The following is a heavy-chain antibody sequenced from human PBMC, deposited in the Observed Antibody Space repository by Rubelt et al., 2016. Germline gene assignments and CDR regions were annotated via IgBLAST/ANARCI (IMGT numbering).Heavy chain of an antibody. CDR2: THDSGET. V-gene: IGHV4-59*08. CDR3: ARQPPDTAAFDY. J-gene: IGHJ4*02. CDR1: GGSINSYY. D-gene: IGHD2-21*02. Sequence: QVQLQESGPGLAKPSETLSLTCTVSGGSINSYYWSWIRQPPGKGPECLAYTHDSGETKYNPSLKSRLIISVDTSKNQLSLKLGPVTAADTAVYHCARQPPDTAAFDYWGQGTLVTVSS.